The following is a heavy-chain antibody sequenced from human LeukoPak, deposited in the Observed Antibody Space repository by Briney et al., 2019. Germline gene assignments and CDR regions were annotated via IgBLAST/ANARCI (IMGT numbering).Heavy chain of an antibody. CDR3: ASGPPAMVRGAPWF. V-gene: IGHV3-48*04. J-gene: IGHJ4*02. D-gene: IGHD3-10*01. Sequence: PGGSLRLSCAASGFTFSSYSMNWVRQAPGKGLEWVAYISSSSTSKYYADSVKGRFTVSRDNAKNSLYLQMNSLRAEDTAVYYCASGPPAMVRGAPWFWGQGTLVTVSS. CDR1: GFTFSSYS. CDR2: ISSSSTSK.